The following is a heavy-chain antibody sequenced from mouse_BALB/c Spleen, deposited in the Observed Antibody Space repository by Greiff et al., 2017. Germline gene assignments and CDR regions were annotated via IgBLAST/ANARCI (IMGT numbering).Heavy chain of an antibody. CDR3: AFDAWFAY. V-gene: IGHV14-3*02. J-gene: IGHJ3*01. Sequence: VHVKQSGAELVKPGASVKLSCTASGFNIKDTYMHWVKQRPEQGLEWIGRIDPANGNTKYDPKFQGKATITADTSSNTAYLQLSSLTSEDTAVYYCAFDAWFAYWGQGTLVTVSA. CDR2: IDPANGNT. CDR1: GFNIKDTY.